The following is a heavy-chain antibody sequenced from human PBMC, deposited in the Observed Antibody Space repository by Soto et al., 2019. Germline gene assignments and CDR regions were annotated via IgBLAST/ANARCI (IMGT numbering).Heavy chain of an antibody. D-gene: IGHD1-26*01. CDR2: IRSKAYGGTT. V-gene: IGHV3-49*03. CDR1: GFTFGDYA. J-gene: IGHJ6*03. CDR3: TRDISGSYYYMDV. Sequence: GGSLRLSCTASGFTFGDYAMSWFRQAPGKGLEWVGFIRSKAYGGTTEYAASVKGRFTISRDDSKIIAYLQMNSLKTEDTAVYYCTRDISGSYYYMDVWGKGTTVTVSS.